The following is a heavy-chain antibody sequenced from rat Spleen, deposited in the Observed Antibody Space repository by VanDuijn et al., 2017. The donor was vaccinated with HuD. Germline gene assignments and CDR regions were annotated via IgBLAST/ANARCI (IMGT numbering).Heavy chain of an antibody. V-gene: IGHV2-72*01. J-gene: IGHJ4*01. D-gene: IGHD1-11*01. CDR3: ARHVSKHSEGYVMDA. CDR1: GFSLSDTN. CDR2: IWAGGGT. Sequence: QVQLKESGPGLVQPSQTLSLTCTVSGFSLSDTNIHWVRQPPGKSLVWMGTIWAGGGTNYNSAVQSRLSISRDTSKSQVFLKMNSLQPEDTGTYYCARHVSKHSEGYVMDAWGQGASVTVSS.